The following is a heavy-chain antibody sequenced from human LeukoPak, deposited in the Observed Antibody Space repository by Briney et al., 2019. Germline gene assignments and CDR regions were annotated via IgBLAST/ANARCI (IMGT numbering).Heavy chain of an antibody. Sequence: GGSLRLSCAASGFTFDDYAMHWVRQAPGKGREWVSGISWNSGSIGYADSVKGRFPISRDNSKNTLYLQMYNLRADDTAVYYCAKVEGASKASVYWGQGALVTVSS. J-gene: IGHJ4*02. CDR1: GFTFDDYA. CDR3: AKVEGASKASVY. CDR2: ISWNSGSI. V-gene: IGHV3-9*01. D-gene: IGHD1-1*01.